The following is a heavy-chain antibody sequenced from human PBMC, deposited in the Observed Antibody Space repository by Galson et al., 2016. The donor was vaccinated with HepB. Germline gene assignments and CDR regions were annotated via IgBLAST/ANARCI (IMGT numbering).Heavy chain of an antibody. CDR1: GGSITTSSNF. Sequence: LSLTCTVSGGSITTSSNFWGWIRQPPGKGLEWIGNIYYSGSTYYNSSLKSRVTISVDTSKNQFSLKLTSVTAADTAVYYCARRGYLDGSGSRNSWFAPWGQGTLVTVSS. J-gene: IGHJ5*02. D-gene: IGHD3-10*01. CDR2: IYYSGST. CDR3: ARRGYLDGSGSRNSWFAP. V-gene: IGHV4-39*01.